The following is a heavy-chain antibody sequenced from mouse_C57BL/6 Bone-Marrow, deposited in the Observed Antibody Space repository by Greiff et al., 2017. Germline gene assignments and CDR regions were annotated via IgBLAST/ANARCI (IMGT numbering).Heavy chain of an antibody. J-gene: IGHJ3*01. D-gene: IGHD4-1*02. Sequence: QVHVKQSGAELVKPGASVKISCKASGYAFSSYWMNWVKQRPGKGLEWIGQIYPGDGDTNYNGKFKGKATLTADKSSSTAYMQLSSLTSEDSAVYFCARSQLGRGFAYWGQGTLVTVSA. CDR2: IYPGDGDT. V-gene: IGHV1-80*01. CDR1: GYAFSSYW. CDR3: ARSQLGRGFAY.